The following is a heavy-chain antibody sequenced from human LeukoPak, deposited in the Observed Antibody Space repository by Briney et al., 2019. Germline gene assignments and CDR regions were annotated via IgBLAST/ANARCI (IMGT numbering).Heavy chain of an antibody. CDR3: ARDFGLRRPFDY. D-gene: IGHD5-12*01. V-gene: IGHV4-61*02. J-gene: IGHJ4*02. Sequence: SETLSLTCTVSGGSISSGSYYWSWIRQPAGTGLEWIGRIYTSGSTNYNPSLKSRVTISVDTSKNQFSLKLSSVTAADTAVYYCARDFGLRRPFDYWGQGTLVTVSS. CDR1: GGSISSGSYY. CDR2: IYTSGST.